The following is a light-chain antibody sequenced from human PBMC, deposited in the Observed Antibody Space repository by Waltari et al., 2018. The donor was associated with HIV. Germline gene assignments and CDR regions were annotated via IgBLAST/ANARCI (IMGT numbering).Light chain of an antibody. J-gene: IGLJ3*02. V-gene: IGLV5-45*02. CDR1: SGINVGTYT. Sequence: QAVLTQQSSLSASPGASASLTCTLRSGINVGTYTINWYQQKPGSPPQYILRYKTDSDKQQGSGVPGRFSGSKDASTDARICLMPGRQSEDEADCDCMIWYISAGVFGGGTKLTVL. CDR3: MIWYISAGV. CDR2: YKTDSDK.